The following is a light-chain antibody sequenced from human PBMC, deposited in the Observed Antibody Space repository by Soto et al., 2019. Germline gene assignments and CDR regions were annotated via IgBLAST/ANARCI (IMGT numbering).Light chain of an antibody. J-gene: IGKJ5*01. Sequence: EIVLTQSPATLSLSPGARAPLSCRASRSVSNYLAWYQQKPGQAPRLLIYDASNRATGIPGRFSGSGSGTDFTLTISSLEPEDFAVYYCQQRSNWPPLTFGQGTRLEIK. CDR1: RSVSNY. V-gene: IGKV3-11*01. CDR2: DAS. CDR3: QQRSNWPPLT.